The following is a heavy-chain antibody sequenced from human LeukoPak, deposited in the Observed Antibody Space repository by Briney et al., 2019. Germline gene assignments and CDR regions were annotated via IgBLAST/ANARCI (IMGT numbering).Heavy chain of an antibody. Sequence: GGSLRLSCAASAFTFNSYAMSWVRQAPGKGLEWVSTISAGDSTYYPDSVKGRFIISRDNSKNTLYLQMNSLRTEDTAVYYCANTEYQRLGTDYWGQGTLVTVSS. CDR2: ISAGDST. J-gene: IGHJ4*02. V-gene: IGHV3-23*01. CDR1: AFTFNSYA. CDR3: ANTEYQRLGTDY. D-gene: IGHD2-2*01.